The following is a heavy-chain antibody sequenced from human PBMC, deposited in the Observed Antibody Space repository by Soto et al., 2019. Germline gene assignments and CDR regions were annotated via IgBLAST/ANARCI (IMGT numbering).Heavy chain of an antibody. D-gene: IGHD2-8*01. V-gene: IGHV4-61*01. CDR1: GGSASIAMYY. Sequence: PSCTMSISSAACGGSASIAMYYGCWNRQPPGKGLEWIGNVYFTGTTIYNPSLKSRVTMSVDTYKDQFFLKLTSVTAADTAVYYCAIYCNNSDCRHLYYFDYWGLGLLVTVSS. CDR2: VYFTGTT. J-gene: IGHJ4*02. CDR3: AIYCNNSDCRHLYYFDY.